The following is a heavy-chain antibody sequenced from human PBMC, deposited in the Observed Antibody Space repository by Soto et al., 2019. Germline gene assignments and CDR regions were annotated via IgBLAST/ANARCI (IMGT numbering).Heavy chain of an antibody. CDR3: AKDFYDSSGSHCFDY. J-gene: IGHJ4*02. D-gene: IGHD3-22*01. V-gene: IGHV3-9*01. CDR2: ISWNSGSI. Sequence: GGSLRLSCAASGFTFDDYAMHWVRQAPGKGLEWVSGISWNSGSIGYADSVKGRFTISRDNAKNSLYLQMNSLRAEDTALYYCAKDFYDSSGSHCFDYWGQGTLVTVSS. CDR1: GFTFDDYA.